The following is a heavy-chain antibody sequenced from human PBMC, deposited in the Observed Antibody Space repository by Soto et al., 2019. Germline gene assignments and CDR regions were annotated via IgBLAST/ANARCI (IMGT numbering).Heavy chain of an antibody. CDR3: ARGSDRLNYYGMDV. V-gene: IGHV4-34*01. Sequence: SETLSLTCAVYGGSFSGYYWSWIRQPPGKGLEWIGEINHSGSTNYNLSLKSRVTISVDTSKNQFSLKLSSVTAADTAVYYCARGSDRLNYYGMDVWGQGTTVTVSS. D-gene: IGHD2-15*01. J-gene: IGHJ6*02. CDR2: INHSGST. CDR1: GGSFSGYY.